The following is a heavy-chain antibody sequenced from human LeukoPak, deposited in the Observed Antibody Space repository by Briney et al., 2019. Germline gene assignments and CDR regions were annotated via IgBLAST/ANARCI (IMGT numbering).Heavy chain of an antibody. CDR2: ISAYNGNT. Sequence: ASVKVSCKASGGTFSSYAISWVRQAPGQGLEWMGWISAYNGNTNYAQKFQGRATMTTDTSTSTAYMELRSLRSDDTAVYYCARAVTTVTTFRWFDPWGQGTLVTVSS. V-gene: IGHV1-18*01. J-gene: IGHJ5*02. CDR3: ARAVTTVTTFRWFDP. CDR1: GGTFSSYA. D-gene: IGHD4-17*01.